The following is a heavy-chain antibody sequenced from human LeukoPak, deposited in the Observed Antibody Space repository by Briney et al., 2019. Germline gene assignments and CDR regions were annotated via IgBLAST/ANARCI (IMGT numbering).Heavy chain of an antibody. CDR2: INSDGSST. J-gene: IGHJ4*02. D-gene: IGHD6-13*01. CDR1: GFTFSSYW. CDR3: ARAPYSSSWFDY. V-gene: IGHV3-74*01. Sequence: GGSLRLSCAASGFTFSSYWMYWVRQAPGKGLVWVSRINSDGSSTSYADSVKGRFTISRDNAKNTLYLQMNSLRAEDTAVYYCARAPYSSSWFDYWGQGTLVTVSS.